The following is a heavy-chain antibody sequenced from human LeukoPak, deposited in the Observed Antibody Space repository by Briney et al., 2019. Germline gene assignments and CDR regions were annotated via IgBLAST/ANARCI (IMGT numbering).Heavy chain of an antibody. Sequence: GGSLRLSCAASGFTFSTYLMHWVRQAPGKGLVWVSRIHGDGISTTYADSVKGRFTISRDNAKNTLYLQMNSLRAEDTAVYYCAKGSHSSSLWFFDYWGQGTLVTVSS. D-gene: IGHD6-6*01. J-gene: IGHJ4*02. CDR1: GFTFSTYL. CDR2: IHGDGIST. V-gene: IGHV3-74*01. CDR3: AKGSHSSSLWFFDY.